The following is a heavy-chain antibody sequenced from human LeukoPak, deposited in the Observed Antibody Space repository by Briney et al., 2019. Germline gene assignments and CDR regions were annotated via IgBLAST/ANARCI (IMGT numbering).Heavy chain of an antibody. CDR3: ARAGVGATDY. J-gene: IGHJ4*02. V-gene: IGHV1-2*02. CDR1: GGTFSSYA. D-gene: IGHD1-26*01. CDR2: INPNNGGT. Sequence: ASVKVSCKASGGTFSSYAISWVRQAPGQGLEWMGWINPNNGGTNYAQKFQGRVTMTRDTSISTAYMELSRLRSDDTAVYYCARAGVGATDYWGQGTLVTVSS.